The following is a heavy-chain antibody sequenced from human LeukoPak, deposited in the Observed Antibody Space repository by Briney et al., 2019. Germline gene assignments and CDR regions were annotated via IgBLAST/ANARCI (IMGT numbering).Heavy chain of an antibody. CDR3: ARDYFGNSLLDY. Sequence: ASVKVSCKTSGYSFTGHYVHWVRQAPGQGLEWMGWIHPKSGDTNYALKFHGRVTMTRDTSISTVYMDLSRLSSDDTAVYYCARDYFGNSLLDYWGQGTLVTVSS. J-gene: IGHJ4*02. V-gene: IGHV1-2*02. D-gene: IGHD4-23*01. CDR1: GYSFTGHY. CDR2: IHPKSGDT.